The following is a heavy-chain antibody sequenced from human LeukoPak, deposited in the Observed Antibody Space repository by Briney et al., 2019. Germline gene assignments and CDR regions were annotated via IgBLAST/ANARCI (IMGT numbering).Heavy chain of an antibody. J-gene: IGHJ4*02. CDR3: ARVGREGYNFHY. V-gene: IGHV4-34*01. CDR1: GESFSGYY. CDR2: INHSGST. Sequence: SETLSLTCAVYGESFSGYYWNWIRQPPGKGLEWIGEINHSGSTNYNPSLKSRVTISADTSKNQFSLKLSSLTAADTAVYYCARVGREGYNFHYWGQGTLVTVSS. D-gene: IGHD5-24*01.